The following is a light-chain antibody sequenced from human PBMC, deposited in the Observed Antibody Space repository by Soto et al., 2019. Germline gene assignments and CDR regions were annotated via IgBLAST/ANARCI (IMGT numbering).Light chain of an antibody. Sequence: QSALTQPPSASGSPGQSVTISCTGTSSDVGGYNYVSWYQQHPGKAPKLMIYEDSKRPSGVPVRFSGSKSGNTASLTVSGLEAEDEADYXCSSYAGSNTLVVFGGGTKLTV. J-gene: IGLJ2*01. V-gene: IGLV2-8*01. CDR2: EDS. CDR3: SSYAGSNTLVV. CDR1: SSDVGGYNY.